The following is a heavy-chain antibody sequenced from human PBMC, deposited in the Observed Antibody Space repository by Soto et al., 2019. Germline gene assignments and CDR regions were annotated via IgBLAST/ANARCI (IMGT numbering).Heavy chain of an antibody. J-gene: IGHJ4*02. CDR1: GYTFTGHY. V-gene: IGHV1-2*02. CDR2: IGPESGAT. D-gene: IGHD3-22*01. Sequence: ASVKVSCKASGYTFTGHYIHWVRQAPEQGPEWMGEIGPESGATRYAQKFQGRVTISRDNAKNSLYLQMNSLRAEDTAVYYCARDRYYDSSGYYDFPYFDYWGQGTLVTVSS. CDR3: ARDRYYDSSGYYDFPYFDY.